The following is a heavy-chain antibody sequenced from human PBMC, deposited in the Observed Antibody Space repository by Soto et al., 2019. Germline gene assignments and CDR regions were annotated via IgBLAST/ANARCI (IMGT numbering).Heavy chain of an antibody. J-gene: IGHJ4*02. CDR1: GYTFTGYY. Sequence: ASVKVFCKASGYTFTGYYMHWVRQAPGQGLEWMGWINPNSGGTNYAQKFQGWVTMTRDTSISTAYMELSRLRSDDTAVYYCARARALRPPLDSGYDQPIVVVTAAPFDYWGQGTLVTVSS. D-gene: IGHD2-21*02. CDR3: ARARALRPPLDSGYDQPIVVVTAAPFDY. CDR2: INPNSGGT. V-gene: IGHV1-2*04.